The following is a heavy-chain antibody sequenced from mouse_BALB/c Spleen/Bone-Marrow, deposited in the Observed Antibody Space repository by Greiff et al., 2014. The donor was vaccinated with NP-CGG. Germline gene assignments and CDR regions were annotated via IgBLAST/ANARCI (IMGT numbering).Heavy chain of an antibody. J-gene: IGHJ4*01. CDR2: IYPSDSYT. CDR3: TRDFHGTSSMYY. D-gene: IGHD1-1*01. CDR1: GYTFTNYW. Sequence: VQLQQSGAELVRPGASVKLSCKASGYTFTNYWLNWVKQRPGQGLEWIGNIYPSDSYTNYNQKFKDKATLTVDKSSCTAYMQLSSPTSEDSAVYYCTRDFHGTSSMYYWGQGTSVTVSS. V-gene: IGHV1-69*02.